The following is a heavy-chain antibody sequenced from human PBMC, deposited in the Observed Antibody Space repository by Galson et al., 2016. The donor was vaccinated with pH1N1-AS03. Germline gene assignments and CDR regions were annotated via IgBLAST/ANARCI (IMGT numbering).Heavy chain of an antibody. J-gene: IGHJ4*02. CDR3: ARHASPTILSYHFDY. Sequence: SGAEVKQPGESLRISCKTSGYPFTNYWIGWVRQMPGKGLEWMGIFYPSDSDARYSPSLQGQVTFSADKSTATAYLQWSTLKAADTAIYYCARHASPTILSYHFDYWGRGTLVTVSS. D-gene: IGHD2-2*01. CDR1: GYPFTNYW. CDR2: FYPSDSDA. V-gene: IGHV5-51*01.